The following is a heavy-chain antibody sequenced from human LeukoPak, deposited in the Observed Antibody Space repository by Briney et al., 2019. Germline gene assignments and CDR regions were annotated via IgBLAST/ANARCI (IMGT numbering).Heavy chain of an antibody. CDR3: AKEASYSNYVGSYAFDI. CDR2: ISGGGSST. J-gene: IGHJ3*02. Sequence: PGGSLRLSCAASGFTFSSYAMGWVRQGPGKGLEWVSTISGGGSSTYYADSVKGRFTISRDNSKNTLYLQMNSLRAEDTALYYCAKEASYSNYVGSYAFDIWGQGTMVIVSS. V-gene: IGHV3-23*01. D-gene: IGHD4-11*01. CDR1: GFTFSSYA.